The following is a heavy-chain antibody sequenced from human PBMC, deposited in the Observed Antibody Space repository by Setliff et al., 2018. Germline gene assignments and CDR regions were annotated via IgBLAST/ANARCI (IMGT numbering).Heavy chain of an antibody. CDR2: MNPNNGNT. CDR3: ASGRGKDGYNSYY. CDR1: GYTFINYE. J-gene: IGHJ4*02. Sequence: ASVKVSCKVSGYTFINYEINWVRQATGQGLEWMGGMNPNNGNTGYAQKFQGRVTMTRNTSISTAYMELSSLRSEDTAVYYCASGRGKDGYNSYYWGQGTLVTVSS. D-gene: IGHD5-12*01. V-gene: IGHV1-8*02.